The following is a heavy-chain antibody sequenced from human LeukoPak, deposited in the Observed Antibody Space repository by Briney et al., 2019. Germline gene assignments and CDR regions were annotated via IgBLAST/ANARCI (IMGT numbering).Heavy chain of an antibody. J-gene: IGHJ4*02. D-gene: IGHD6-19*01. Sequence: ASVKVSCKASGGTFSSYAISWVRQAPGQGLEWMGGIIPIFGTANYAQKFQGRVTITTDESTSTAYMELSSLRSEDTAVYYCARGGPNRSGWTLDHWGQGTLVTVSS. V-gene: IGHV1-69*05. CDR1: GGTFSSYA. CDR3: ARGGPNRSGWTLDH. CDR2: IIPIFGTA.